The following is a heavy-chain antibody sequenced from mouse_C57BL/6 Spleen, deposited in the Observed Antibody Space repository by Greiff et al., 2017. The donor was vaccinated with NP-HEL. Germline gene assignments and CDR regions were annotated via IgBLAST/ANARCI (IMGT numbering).Heavy chain of an antibody. Sequence: QVQLQQPGAELVMPGASVKLSCKASGYTFTSYWMHWVKQRPGQGLEWIGEIDPSDSYTNYNQKFKGKSTLTVDKSSSTAYMQLSSLTSEDSAVYYCSRRDDGLYYYAMDYWGQGTSVTVSS. CDR1: GYTFTSYW. D-gene: IGHD2-3*01. CDR3: SRRDDGLYYYAMDY. V-gene: IGHV1-69*01. CDR2: IDPSDSYT. J-gene: IGHJ4*01.